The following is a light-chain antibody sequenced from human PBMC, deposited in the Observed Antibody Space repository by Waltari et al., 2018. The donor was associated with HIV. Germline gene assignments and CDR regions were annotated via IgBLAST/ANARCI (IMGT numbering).Light chain of an antibody. CDR1: ALPKQY. J-gene: IGLJ3*02. CDR2: KDS. CDR3: QSADSSGTYPWV. V-gene: IGLV3-25*03. Sequence: SYELTQPPSVSVSPGQTARITCSGDALPKQYAYWYQQKPGQAPVLVIYKDSERPSGIPERFSGPSSGTTVTLTISGVQAEDEADYCGQSADSSGTYPWVFGGGTKLTVL.